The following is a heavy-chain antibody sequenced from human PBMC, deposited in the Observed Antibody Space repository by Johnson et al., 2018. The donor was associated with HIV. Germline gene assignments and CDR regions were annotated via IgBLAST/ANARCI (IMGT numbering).Heavy chain of an antibody. J-gene: IGHJ3*02. V-gene: IGHV3-30*18. CDR1: GFTFSSYG. CDR2: ISYDGSNK. D-gene: IGHD6-19*01. Sequence: QVQLVESGGGVVQPGRSLRLSCAASGFTFSSYGMHWVRQAPGKGLEWVAVISYDGSNKYYADSVKGRFTISRDNSKNTLYLQMNSLRAEDTAVYYCAKVSGWHRVAFDIWGQGTMVTVSS. CDR3: AKVSGWHRVAFDI.